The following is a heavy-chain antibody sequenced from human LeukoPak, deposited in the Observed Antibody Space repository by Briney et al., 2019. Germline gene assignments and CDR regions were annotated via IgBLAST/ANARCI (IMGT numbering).Heavy chain of an antibody. J-gene: IGHJ4*02. D-gene: IGHD3-3*01. Sequence: GASLQISCKGPGRSFTSYWIGWVRQMPGKGLEWMGIIYPGDSETRYSPSFQGQVTISADKSISTAYLQWSSLKASDTAMYYCATSLYYDFWSGDYYFDYWGQGTLVTVSS. CDR1: GRSFTSYW. CDR2: IYPGDSET. CDR3: ATSLYYDFWSGDYYFDY. V-gene: IGHV5-51*01.